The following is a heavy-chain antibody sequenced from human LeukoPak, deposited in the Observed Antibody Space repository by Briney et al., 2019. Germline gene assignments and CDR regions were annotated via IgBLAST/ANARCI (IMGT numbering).Heavy chain of an antibody. CDR3: ARRPPYYYDSSGSEGPWYFDL. V-gene: IGHV5-51*01. CDR2: IYPGESDT. Sequence: GQGLTIACQGSGYSFTCYWIGCVGQMPGQGRAWMGMIYPGESDTRYSPSFQGRVSNSADKSIRTAYLQWSSLKASDTAMYYRARRPPYYYDSSGSEGPWYFDLWGRGTLVTVS. D-gene: IGHD3-22*01. CDR1: GYSFTCYW. J-gene: IGHJ2*01.